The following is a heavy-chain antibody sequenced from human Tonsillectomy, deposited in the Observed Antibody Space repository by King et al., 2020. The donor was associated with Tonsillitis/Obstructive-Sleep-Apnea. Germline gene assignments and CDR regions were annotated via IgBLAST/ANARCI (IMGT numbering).Heavy chain of an antibody. V-gene: IGHV3-15*01. CDR1: GFTFSHAW. D-gene: IGHD3-10*01. CDR2: MKSKSDGGTI. CDR3: TARGGRY. J-gene: IGHJ4*02. Sequence: VQLVESGGGLVQPGGSLRLSCAASGFTFSHAWMSWVRQAPGKGLVWVGRMKSKSDGGTIDYTAPVKDRVTISRDDSKNRLYLQMNSLKTEDTAVYYCTARGGRYWGQGTLVTVSS.